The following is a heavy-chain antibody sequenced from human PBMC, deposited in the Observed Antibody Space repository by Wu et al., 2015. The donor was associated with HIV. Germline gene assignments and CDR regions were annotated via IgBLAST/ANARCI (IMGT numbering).Heavy chain of an antibody. J-gene: IGHJ4*02. Sequence: QVQLVQSGAEVKKPGSSVRVSCEASGGSFSSYAISWVRQAPGQGLEWMGRITPFFGTSSYIERFQGRVKITADESTSTAYMELSSLRSEDTAVYFCTRSSFAGSSDTWYSFDKWGQGTLVTVSS. V-gene: IGHV1-69*13. CDR3: TRSSFAGSSDTWYSFDK. CDR2: ITPFFGTS. CDR1: GGSFSSYA. D-gene: IGHD6-13*01.